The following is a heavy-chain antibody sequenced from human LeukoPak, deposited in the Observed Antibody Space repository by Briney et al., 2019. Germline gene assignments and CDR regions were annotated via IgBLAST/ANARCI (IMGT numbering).Heavy chain of an antibody. V-gene: IGHV3-30-3*01. D-gene: IGHD5-18*01. CDR3: ASSQKDTAMVGDY. J-gene: IGHJ4*02. CDR1: GISVSSNY. CDR2: ISYDGSNK. Sequence: GGSLRLSCAASGISVSSNYMSWVRQAPGKGLEWVAVISYDGSNKYYADSVKGRFTISRDNSKNTLYLQMNSLRAEDTAVYYCASSQKDTAMVGDYWGQGTLVTVSS.